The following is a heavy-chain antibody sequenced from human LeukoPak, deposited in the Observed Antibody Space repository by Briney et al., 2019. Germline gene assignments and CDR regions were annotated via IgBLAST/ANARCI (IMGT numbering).Heavy chain of an antibody. CDR1: GGSISSSNW. CDR2: IYHSGST. J-gene: IGHJ2*01. D-gene: IGHD6-13*01. Sequence: SETLSLTCAVSGGSISSSNWWSWVRPPPGEGLEWIGEIYHSGSTNYNPSLKSRVTISVDKSKNQFSLKLSSVTAADTAVYYCARGSRVSRDFDLWGRGTLVTVSS. V-gene: IGHV4-4*02. CDR3: ARGSRVSRDFDL.